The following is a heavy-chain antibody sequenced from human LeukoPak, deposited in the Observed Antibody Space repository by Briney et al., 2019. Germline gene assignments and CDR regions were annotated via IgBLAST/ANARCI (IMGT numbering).Heavy chain of an antibody. CDR3: VRRAPGYSSGWLDY. V-gene: IGHV3-64*01. J-gene: IGHJ4*02. CDR1: GFTFSTYA. D-gene: IGHD6-19*01. CDR2: ISSSGGST. Sequence: GGSLRLSCAASGFTFSTYAMHWVRQAPGKGLEYVSAISSSGGSTFYANSVKGRFTISRDNFKNTLYLQMGSLRAEDMALYYCVRRAPGYSSGWLDYWGQGTLVTVSS.